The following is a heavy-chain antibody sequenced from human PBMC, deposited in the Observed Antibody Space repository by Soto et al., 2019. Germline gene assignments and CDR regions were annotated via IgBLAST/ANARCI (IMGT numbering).Heavy chain of an antibody. CDR1: GYTFTSFG. CDR2: ITVYNGNT. V-gene: IGHV1-18*01. CDR3: ARWLQLRPLDY. D-gene: IGHD1-1*01. J-gene: IGHJ4*02. Sequence: APVEVSCKASGYTFTSFGIVWVRQAPGQGLEYMGWITVYNGNTNYAQKFQDRVTMTIDRSTSTAYMELRSLTYDDTAVYYCARWLQLRPLDYWGQGTLVTVSS.